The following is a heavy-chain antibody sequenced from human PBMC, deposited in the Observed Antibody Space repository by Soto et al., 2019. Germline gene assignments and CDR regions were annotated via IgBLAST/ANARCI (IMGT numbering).Heavy chain of an antibody. Sequence: QVQLVQSGAEVKKPGASVKVSCRASGYTFSTYDIDWVRLAPGQGLGWMGSMNPNTGNTEYAQKFQGRDTMPRDTSESPFYMELSSLRSEDTAIYYCARTMGGIAAAGNDYWGQGTLVTVSS. V-gene: IGHV1-8*01. J-gene: IGHJ4*02. D-gene: IGHD6-13*01. CDR3: ARTMGGIAAAGNDY. CDR1: GYTFSTYD. CDR2: MNPNTGNT.